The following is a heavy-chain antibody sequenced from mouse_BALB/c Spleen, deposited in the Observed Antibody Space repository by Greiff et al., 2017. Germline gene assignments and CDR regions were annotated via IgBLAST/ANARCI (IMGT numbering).Heavy chain of an antibody. CDR3: AREGYGSSYRWYFDV. CDR2: IWGDGST. CDR1: GFSLTGYG. J-gene: IGHJ1*01. D-gene: IGHD1-1*01. Sequence: VKLVESGPGLVAPSQSLSITCTVSGFSLTGYGVNWVRQPPGKGLEWLGMIWGDGSTDYNSALKSRLSISKDNSKSQVFLKMNSLQTDDTARYYCAREGYGSSYRWYFDVWGAGTTVTVSS. V-gene: IGHV2-6-7*01.